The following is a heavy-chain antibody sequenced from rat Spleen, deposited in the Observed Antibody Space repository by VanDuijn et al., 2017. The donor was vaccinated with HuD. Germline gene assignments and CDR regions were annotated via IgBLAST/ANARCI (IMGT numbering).Heavy chain of an antibody. D-gene: IGHD3-8*01. V-gene: IGHV5-29*01. Sequence: EVQLVESGGGLVQPGRSLKLSCAASGFTFINYGMAWVRQAPTRGLEWVAAISYDGSRSYYRDSVKGRFNISRDNAKSTLYLQMNSLRSEDTATYYCARQSHYWYFDFWGPGTMVTVSS. J-gene: IGHJ1*01. CDR1: GFTFINYG. CDR2: ISYDGSRS. CDR3: ARQSHYWYFDF.